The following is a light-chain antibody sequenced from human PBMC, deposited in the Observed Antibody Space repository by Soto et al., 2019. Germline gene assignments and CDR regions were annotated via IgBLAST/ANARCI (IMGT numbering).Light chain of an antibody. CDR1: ESVSSN. J-gene: IGKJ1*01. CDR3: QQYNRWPST. Sequence: VMTQSPASLSVSPGEGATLSCRASESVSSNLAWYQQKPGQGPRLLVYGASTRATGIPARFSGSGSETDFALTINSLQSEDFAVYYCQQYNRWPSTFGQGTTVEIK. CDR2: GAS. V-gene: IGKV3-15*01.